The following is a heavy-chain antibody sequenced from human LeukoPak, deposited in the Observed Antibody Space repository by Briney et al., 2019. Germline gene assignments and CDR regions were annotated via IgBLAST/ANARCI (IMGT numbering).Heavy chain of an antibody. V-gene: IGHV3-21*01. CDR3: ARDSNCGGDCYYWYFDY. Sequence: GRSLRLSCAASGFTFSSYSMNWVRQAPGKGLEWVSSISSSSSYIYYADSVKGRFTISRDNAKNSLYLQMNSLRAEDTAVYYCARDSNCGGDCYYWYFDYWGQGTLVTVSS. CDR2: ISSSSSYI. D-gene: IGHD2-21*02. CDR1: GFTFSSYS. J-gene: IGHJ4*02.